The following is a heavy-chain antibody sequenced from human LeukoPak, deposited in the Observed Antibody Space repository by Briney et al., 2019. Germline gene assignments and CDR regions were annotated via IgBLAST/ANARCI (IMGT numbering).Heavy chain of an antibody. D-gene: IGHD5-18*01. V-gene: IGHV3-30*18. Sequence: GGSLRLSCAASGFTFSSYGMHWVRQAPGKGLEWVAVISYDGSNKYYADSVKGRFTISRDNSKNTLYLQMNSLRAEDTAVYYCAKAMGYDYYYYGMDVWGQGTTVTVSS. CDR3: AKAMGYDYYYYGMDV. CDR2: ISYDGSNK. CDR1: GFTFSSYG. J-gene: IGHJ6*02.